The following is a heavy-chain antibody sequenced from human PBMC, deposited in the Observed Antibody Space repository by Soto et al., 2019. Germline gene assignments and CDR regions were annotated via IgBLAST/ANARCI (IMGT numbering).Heavy chain of an antibody. CDR2: IIPIFGTA. CDR3: ARGAWDDYSGTNYGMDV. Sequence: SVKVSCKASGGTFSSYAISWVRQAPGQGLEWMGGIIPIFGTANYAQKFQGRVTITXXXXXXXXXXXXXXXXXXXXXXXXXARGAWDDYSGTNYGMDVWGQGTTVTVSS. D-gene: IGHD4-4*01. V-gene: IGHV1-69*13. J-gene: IGHJ6*02. CDR1: GGTFSSYA.